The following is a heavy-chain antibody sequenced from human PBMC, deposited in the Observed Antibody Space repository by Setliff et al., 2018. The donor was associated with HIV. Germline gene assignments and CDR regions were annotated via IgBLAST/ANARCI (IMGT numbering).Heavy chain of an antibody. D-gene: IGHD6-19*01. CDR1: GYILTELS. CDR2: FDPEDGET. J-gene: IGHJ1*01. Sequence: ASVKVSCKVSGYILTELSMHWVRQAPGKGLEWMGGFDPEDGETISAQKFQGRVTMTEDTSTDTAYMELRSLRSEDTAVYYCSPSPRGLGVAATGRRYLHHWGQGTLVTVSS. CDR3: SPSPRGLGVAATGRRYLHH. V-gene: IGHV1-24*01.